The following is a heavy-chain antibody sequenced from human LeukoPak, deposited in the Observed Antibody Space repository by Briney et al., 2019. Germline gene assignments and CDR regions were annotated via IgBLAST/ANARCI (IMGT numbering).Heavy chain of an antibody. CDR3: AREYHSSSWYGRVFDY. CDR2: ISSTSNYI. CDR1: GFTFSTYA. D-gene: IGHD6-13*01. J-gene: IGHJ4*02. Sequence: GGSLRLSCAASGFTFSTYAISWVRQAPGKGLEWVSCISSTSNYIFYADSVRGRFTISRDNAKNSLYLQMNSLRAEDTAVYYCAREYHSSSWYGRVFDYWGQGTLVTVSS. V-gene: IGHV3-21*01.